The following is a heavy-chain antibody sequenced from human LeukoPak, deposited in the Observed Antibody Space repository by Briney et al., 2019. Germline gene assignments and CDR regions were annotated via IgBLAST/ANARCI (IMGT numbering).Heavy chain of an antibody. CDR1: GFTFSSYA. V-gene: IGHV3-64D*09. CDR2: ISSNGGST. Sequence: GGSLRLSCAASGFTFSSYAMHWVRQAPGKGLEYVSSISSNGGSTYYADSVKGRFTISRDNSKNTLYLQMSSLRAEDTAVYYCTPVLYYGSWDDGFDIWGQGTMVTVSS. J-gene: IGHJ3*02. CDR3: TPVLYYGSWDDGFDI. D-gene: IGHD2-8*01.